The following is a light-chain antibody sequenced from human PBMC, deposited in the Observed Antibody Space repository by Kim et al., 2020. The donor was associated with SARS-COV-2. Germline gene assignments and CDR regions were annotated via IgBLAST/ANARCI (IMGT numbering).Light chain of an antibody. V-gene: IGKV3-15*01. CDR1: QSVSSN. CDR3: QNYKNWTPWT. Sequence: EIVMTQSPATLSVSPGERATLSCRASQSVSSNLAWYQQKPGQAPRLLIYGASTRATGIPARFSGSGSGTEFTLTISSLQSEDFAVYYCQNYKNWTPWTFGEGTKVDIK. CDR2: GAS. J-gene: IGKJ1*01.